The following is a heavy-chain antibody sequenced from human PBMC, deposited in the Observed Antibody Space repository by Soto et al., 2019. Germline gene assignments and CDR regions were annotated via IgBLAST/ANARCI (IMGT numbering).Heavy chain of an antibody. CDR1: GGSISSGGYY. V-gene: IGHV4-31*03. Sequence: SETLSLTCTVSGGSISSGGYYWSWIRQHPGKGLEWIGYIYYSGSTYYNPSLKSRVTISVDTSKNQFSLKLSSVTAADTAVYYCAQGGYSSSWYLFYWGQGTLVTVSS. J-gene: IGHJ4*02. CDR3: AQGGYSSSWYLFY. CDR2: IYYSGST. D-gene: IGHD6-13*01.